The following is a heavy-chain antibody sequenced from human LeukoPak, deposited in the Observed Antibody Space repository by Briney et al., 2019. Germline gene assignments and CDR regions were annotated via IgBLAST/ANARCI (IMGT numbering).Heavy chain of an antibody. J-gene: IGHJ5*02. CDR1: GFTFSDYC. D-gene: IGHD5-18*01. V-gene: IGHV3-11*01. CDR3: ARDVDTAIIARTGFDP. CDR2: ICSSVSTI. Sequence: PGGSLRLSCVGPGFTFSDYCMSWIRQAPGKGLEWVSYICSSVSTIYYADSVRGRFTISRDNAKNSLFLQMNSLRVEDTAMYYCARDVDTAIIARTGFDPWGQGTLVTVSS.